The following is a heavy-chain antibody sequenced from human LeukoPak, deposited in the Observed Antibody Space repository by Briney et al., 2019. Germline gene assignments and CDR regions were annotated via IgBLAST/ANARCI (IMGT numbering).Heavy chain of an antibody. CDR2: INTQGTYI. J-gene: IGHJ4*02. CDR1: GITFSSYW. CDR3: VIDLGDYNDF. Sequence: PGGSLRLSCAVSGITFSSYWMHWVRQDPGRGLLWVSRINTQGTYINYADSVKGRFTISRDNAKNTLYLQMSSLRADDTAVYYCVIDLGDYNDFWGQGTLVSVSS. D-gene: IGHD2-15*01. V-gene: IGHV3-74*01.